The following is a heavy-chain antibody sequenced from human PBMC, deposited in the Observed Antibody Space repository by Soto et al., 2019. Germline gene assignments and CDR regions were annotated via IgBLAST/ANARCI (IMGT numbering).Heavy chain of an antibody. J-gene: IGHJ6*03. Sequence: EASVKVSCKASGGTFSSYTISWVRQAPGQGLEWMGRIIPILGIANYAQKFQGRVTITADKSTSTAYMELSSLRSEDTAVYYCARVIAARPPYYYYYIDVWGKGTTVTVSS. V-gene: IGHV1-69*02. CDR1: GGTFSSYT. CDR2: IIPILGIA. D-gene: IGHD6-6*01. CDR3: ARVIAARPPYYYYYIDV.